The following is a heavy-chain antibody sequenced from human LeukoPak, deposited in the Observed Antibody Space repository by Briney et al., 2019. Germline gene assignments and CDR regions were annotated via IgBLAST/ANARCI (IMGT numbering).Heavy chain of an antibody. Sequence: SETLSLTCTVSGGSISNQYWSWIRQPAGKGLEWIGHIYTSGSTNYNPSLTSRVTMSVDTSKNQFSLKLSSVTAADTAVYYCAREYYYESSGYYLIDYWGQGTLVTVSS. D-gene: IGHD3-22*01. CDR3: AREYYYESSGYYLIDY. CDR1: GGSISNQY. J-gene: IGHJ4*02. V-gene: IGHV4-4*07. CDR2: IYTSGST.